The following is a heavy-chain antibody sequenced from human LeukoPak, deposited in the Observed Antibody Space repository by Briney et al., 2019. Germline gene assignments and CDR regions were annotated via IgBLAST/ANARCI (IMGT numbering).Heavy chain of an antibody. CDR1: GFTFSTYW. J-gene: IGHJ4*02. V-gene: IGHV3-7*01. D-gene: IGHD4-17*01. CDR3: AGLGGTVTWDY. Sequence: GGSLRLSCAASGFTFSTYWMSWVRQAPGKGLEWVANIKEDGSEKYYVDSVKGRFTISRDNAKNSLYLQMNGLRVEETAVYYCAGLGGTVTWDYWGQGTLVTVSS. CDR2: IKEDGSEK.